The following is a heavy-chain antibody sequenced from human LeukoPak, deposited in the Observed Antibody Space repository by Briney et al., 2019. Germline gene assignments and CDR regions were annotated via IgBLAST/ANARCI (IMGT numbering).Heavy chain of an antibody. CDR2: ISGSGGST. CDR3: VSMVRGVKSFFYNWFDP. D-gene: IGHD3-10*01. CDR1: GFTFSSYA. V-gene: IGHV3-23*01. Sequence: GGSLRLSCAASGFTFSSYAMSWVRQAPGKGLEWVSAISGSGGSTYYAESVKGRFTISRDNSKNTLYLQMNSLRAEDTAVYYCVSMVRGVKSFFYNWFDPWGQGTLVTVSS. J-gene: IGHJ5*02.